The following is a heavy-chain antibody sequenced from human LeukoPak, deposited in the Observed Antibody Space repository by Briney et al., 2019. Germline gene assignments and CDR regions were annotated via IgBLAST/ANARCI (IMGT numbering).Heavy chain of an antibody. CDR3: ARLGWFDP. V-gene: IGHV4-39*07. CDR2: IYYSGST. J-gene: IGHJ5*02. Sequence: PSETLSLTCTVSGGSISSSSYYWGWIRQPPGKGLEWIGSIYYSGSTYYNPSLKSRVTISVDTSKNQFSLKLSSVTAADTAVYYCARLGWFDPWGQGTLVTVSS. CDR1: GGSISSSSYY. D-gene: IGHD7-27*01.